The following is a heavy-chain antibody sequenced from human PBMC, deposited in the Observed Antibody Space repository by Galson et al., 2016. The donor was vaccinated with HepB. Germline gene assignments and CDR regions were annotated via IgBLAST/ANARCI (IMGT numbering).Heavy chain of an antibody. CDR2: ISYDGSKA. CDR1: GFTFRYYA. V-gene: IGHV3-30*04. CDR3: ASPTYDFWSGYPMYYFDH. Sequence: SLRLSCAASGFTFRYYAMHWVRQSPGKGLEWVALISYDGSKAYYADSVKGRFTLSRDNPKNTLYLQMNSLRAEDTAAYYCASPTYDFWSGYPMYYFDHWGQGTLVTVSS. D-gene: IGHD3-3*01. J-gene: IGHJ4*02.